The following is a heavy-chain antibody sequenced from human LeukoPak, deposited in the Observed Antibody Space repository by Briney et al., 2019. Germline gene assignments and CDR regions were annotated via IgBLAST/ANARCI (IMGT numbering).Heavy chain of an antibody. V-gene: IGHV4-59*12. CDR1: GASISSDY. J-gene: IGHJ5*02. D-gene: IGHD3-10*01. Sequence: SETLSLTCSVPGASISSDYWSWIRQPPGKGLEWIGYIYDSGSTNYNPSLKSRVTISVDTSKNQFSLKLSSVTAADTAVYYCARVRLLWFGELTGMDWFDPWGQGTLVTVSS. CDR2: IYDSGST. CDR3: ARVRLLWFGELTGMDWFDP.